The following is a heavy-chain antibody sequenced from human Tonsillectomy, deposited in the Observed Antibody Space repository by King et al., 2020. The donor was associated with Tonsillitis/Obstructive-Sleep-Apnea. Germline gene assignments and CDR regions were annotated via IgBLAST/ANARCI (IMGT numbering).Heavy chain of an antibody. D-gene: IGHD2-15*01. Sequence: QLQESGPGLVKPSETLSLTCTVSGGSISGHYWSWIRQPPGKGLEWIGYSYFSGSANYNPSLKSRVTISVDTSKNQFSLKLSSVTAADTAVYYCARDMVVEAWGEAFDYWGQGKMVTVS. CDR2: SYFSGSA. CDR3: ARDMVVEAWGEAFDY. V-gene: IGHV4-59*11. J-gene: IGHJ3*01. CDR1: GGSISGHY.